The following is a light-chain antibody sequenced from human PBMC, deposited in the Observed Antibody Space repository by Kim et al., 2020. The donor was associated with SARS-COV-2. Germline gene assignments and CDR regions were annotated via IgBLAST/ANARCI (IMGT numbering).Light chain of an antibody. CDR2: QDS. Sequence: VYVSPGQTASITCSGHELGKTYVAWYQQKAGQSPVVVIYQDSKRPSWVPERFSGSNSGNTATLTISETQSMDEADYFCQTWDSRLVFGGGTKLTVL. V-gene: IGLV3-1*01. CDR1: ELGKTY. J-gene: IGLJ3*02. CDR3: QTWDSRLV.